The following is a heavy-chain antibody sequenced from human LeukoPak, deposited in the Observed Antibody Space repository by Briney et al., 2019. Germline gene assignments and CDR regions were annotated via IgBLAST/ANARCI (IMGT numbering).Heavy chain of an antibody. CDR3: ARHDHYDSCFDY. Sequence: PSETLSLTCTVSGGSISSSSYYWGWIRQPPGKGLEWIGSIYYSGSTYYNPSLKSRVTISVDASKNQFSLKLSSVTAADTAVYYCARHDHYDSCFDYWGQGTLVTVSS. CDR1: GGSISSSSYY. CDR2: IYYSGST. D-gene: IGHD3-9*01. J-gene: IGHJ4*02. V-gene: IGHV4-39*01.